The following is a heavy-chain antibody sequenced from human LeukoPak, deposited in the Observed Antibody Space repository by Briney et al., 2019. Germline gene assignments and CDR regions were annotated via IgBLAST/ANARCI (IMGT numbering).Heavy chain of an antibody. J-gene: IGHJ4*02. CDR3: ASMYYDTSGYDLLDY. D-gene: IGHD3-22*01. Sequence: PGRSLRLSCAASGFTFSTYAMHWVRQAPGKGLEWVAVISYDGGNKYYADSEKGRFTISRDNSKNTLYLQMNSLRAEDTAVYYCASMYYDTSGYDLLDYWGQGTLVTVSS. V-gene: IGHV3-30-3*01. CDR2: ISYDGGNK. CDR1: GFTFSTYA.